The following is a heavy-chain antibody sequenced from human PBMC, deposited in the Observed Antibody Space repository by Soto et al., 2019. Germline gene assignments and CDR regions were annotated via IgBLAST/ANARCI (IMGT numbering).Heavy chain of an antibody. J-gene: IGHJ5*02. CDR2: IYYSGST. CDR3: ARGDSSSWYPNPHWFDP. CDR1: GGSISSGDYY. Sequence: SETLSLTCTVSGGSISSGDYYWSWIRQPPGKGLEWIGYIYYSGSTNYNPSLKSRVTISVDTSKNQFSLKLSSVTAADTAVYYCARGDSSSWYPNPHWFDPWGQGTLVTVSS. D-gene: IGHD6-13*01. V-gene: IGHV4-61*08.